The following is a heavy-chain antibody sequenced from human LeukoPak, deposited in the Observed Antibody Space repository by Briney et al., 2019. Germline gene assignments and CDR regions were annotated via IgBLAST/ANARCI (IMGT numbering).Heavy chain of an antibody. V-gene: IGHV3-23*01. J-gene: IGHJ4*02. Sequence: GGSLRLSCAASGFTFSSYAMSWVRRAPGKGLEWVSAISGSGGSTYYADSVKGRFTISRDNSKNTLYLQMNSLRAEDTAVYYCAKVHTVRGVSLYYFDYWGQGTLVTVSS. D-gene: IGHD3-10*01. CDR3: AKVHTVRGVSLYYFDY. CDR1: GFTFSSYA. CDR2: ISGSGGST.